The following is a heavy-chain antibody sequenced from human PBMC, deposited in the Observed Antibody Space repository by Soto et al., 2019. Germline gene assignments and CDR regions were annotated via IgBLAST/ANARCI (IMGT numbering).Heavy chain of an antibody. D-gene: IGHD3-10*01. CDR1: GYSFTSYW. Sequence: GESLKISCKGSGYSFTSYWIGWVRQMPGKGLECMGIIYPGDSDTRYSPSFQGQVTIPADKSISTAYLQWSSLKASDTAMYYCAGGGVRGVITRTRDYYGMDVWGQGTTVTVSS. CDR2: IYPGDSDT. V-gene: IGHV5-51*01. CDR3: AGGGVRGVITRTRDYYGMDV. J-gene: IGHJ6*02.